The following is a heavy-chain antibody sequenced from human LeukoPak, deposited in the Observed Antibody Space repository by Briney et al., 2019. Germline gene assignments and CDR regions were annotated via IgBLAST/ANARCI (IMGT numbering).Heavy chain of an antibody. CDR1: GFTFSSYA. D-gene: IGHD6-13*01. J-gene: IGHJ4*02. CDR2: ISSTGGST. V-gene: IGHV3-23*01. CDR3: ARDSSSYYYFDY. Sequence: GGSLRLSCAASGFTFSSYAMSWVRQAPGKGLEWVSTISSTGGSTYYADSVKGRFIISRDNSRNTLYLQMNSLRAEDTAVYYCARDSSSYYYFDYWGQGTLVTVSS.